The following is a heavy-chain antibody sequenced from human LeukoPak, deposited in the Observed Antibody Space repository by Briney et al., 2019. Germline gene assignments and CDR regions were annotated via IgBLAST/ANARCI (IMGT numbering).Heavy chain of an antibody. CDR1: GGTFSSYA. CDR2: IIPILGIA. V-gene: IGHV1-69*04. Sequence: SVKVSCKASGGTFSSYAISWVRQAPRQGLEWMGRIIPILGIANYAQKFQGRVTITADKSTSTAYMELSSLRSEDTAVYYCARGIYYYGMDVWGQGTTVTVSS. J-gene: IGHJ6*02. CDR3: ARGIYYYGMDV.